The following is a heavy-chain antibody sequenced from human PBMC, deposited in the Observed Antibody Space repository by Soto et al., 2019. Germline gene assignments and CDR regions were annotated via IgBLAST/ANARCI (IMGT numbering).Heavy chain of an antibody. Sequence: QVQLVESGGGVVQPGRSLRLSCAASGFTFSSYGMHWVRQAPGKGLEWVAVISYAGSNKYYADSVKGRFTISRDNSTNTVYLHMNSIRAEDTAVHYCAKPIYYYSGSGIRPLYYYYGMVVWGQGTTVTVSS. CDR3: AKPIYYYSGSGIRPLYYYYGMVV. CDR2: ISYAGSNK. D-gene: IGHD3-10*01. J-gene: IGHJ6*02. V-gene: IGHV3-30*18. CDR1: GFTFSSYG.